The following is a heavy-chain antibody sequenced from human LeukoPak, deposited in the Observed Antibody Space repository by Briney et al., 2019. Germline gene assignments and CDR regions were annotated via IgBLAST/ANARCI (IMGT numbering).Heavy chain of an antibody. D-gene: IGHD6-13*01. Sequence: PSETLSLTCTVSGGSMSGFFWTWIRQAPGKGLEWIGYINYSGSTNYNPSLKSRVTISIDTSKKQFSLKLRSVTAADTAVYYCARGTYSSSPSDYYYYYMDVWGKGTTVTVSS. CDR3: ARGTYSSSPSDYYYYYMDV. J-gene: IGHJ6*03. V-gene: IGHV4-59*01. CDR2: INYSGST. CDR1: GGSMSGFF.